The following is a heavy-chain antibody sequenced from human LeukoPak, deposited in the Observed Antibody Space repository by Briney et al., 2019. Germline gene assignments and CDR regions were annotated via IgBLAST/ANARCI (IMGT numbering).Heavy chain of an antibody. CDR2: INHSGST. Sequence: SETLSLTCAVYGGSFSGYYWSWIRLPPGKGLEWIGEINHSGSTNYNPSLKSRVTISVDTSKNQFSLKLSSVTAADTAVYYCARGLVGSGSYLGYWGQGTLVTVSS. CDR1: GGSFSGYY. V-gene: IGHV4-34*01. J-gene: IGHJ4*02. D-gene: IGHD3-10*01. CDR3: ARGLVGSGSYLGY.